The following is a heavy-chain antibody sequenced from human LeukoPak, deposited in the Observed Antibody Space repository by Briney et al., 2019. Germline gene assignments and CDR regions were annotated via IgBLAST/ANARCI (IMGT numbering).Heavy chain of an antibody. CDR2: ISSSSSYI. D-gene: IGHD3-22*01. CDR1: GFTFSSYS. Sequence: PGGSLRLSCAASGFTFSSYSMNWVRQAPGKGLEWVSSISSSSSYIYYADSVKGRSTISRDNAKNSLYLQMNSLRVEDTAVYYCALSSGYLFDYWGQGTLVTVSS. CDR3: ALSSGYLFDY. V-gene: IGHV3-21*01. J-gene: IGHJ4*02.